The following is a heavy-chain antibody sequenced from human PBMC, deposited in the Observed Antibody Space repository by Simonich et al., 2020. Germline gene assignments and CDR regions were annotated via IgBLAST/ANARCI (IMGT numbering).Heavy chain of an antibody. V-gene: IGHV4-59*08. CDR2: FYYSGGT. CDR3: ARSLGYYYYYYGMDV. D-gene: IGHD1-26*01. J-gene: IGHJ6*02. Sequence: QVQLQESGPGLVKPSETLSLTCTVSGGSISSYYWSWIRQPPGKGLEWIGYFYYSGGTTYNPSLKSRVTISVDTSKNQFSLKLSSVTAADTAVYYCARSLGYYYYYYGMDVWGQGTTVTVSS. CDR1: GGSISSYY.